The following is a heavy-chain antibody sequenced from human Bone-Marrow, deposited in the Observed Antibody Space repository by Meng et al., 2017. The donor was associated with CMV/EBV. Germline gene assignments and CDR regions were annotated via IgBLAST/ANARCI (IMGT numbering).Heavy chain of an antibody. V-gene: IGHV3-53*01. J-gene: IGHJ4*02. CDR1: GFTFSSYW. CDR3: ARDRGAYLFDY. D-gene: IGHD1-26*01. Sequence: GESLKISCAASGFTFSSYWMSWVRQAPGKELEWVSIIYSGGDTYYADSVKGRFTISRGNSKNTLYLQMNSLRVEDTAVYYCARDRGAYLFDYWGQGTLVTVSS. CDR2: IYSGGDT.